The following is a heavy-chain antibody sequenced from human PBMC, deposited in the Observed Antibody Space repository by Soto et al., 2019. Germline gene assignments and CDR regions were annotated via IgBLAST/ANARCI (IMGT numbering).Heavy chain of an antibody. Sequence: SETLSLTCTVFGGSISSGGYYWSWIRQHPGKGLEWIGYIYYSGSTYYNPSLKSRVTISVDTSKNQFSLKLSSVTAADTAVYYCARGTLIYDILTGYYTANWFDPWGQGTLVTVSS. V-gene: IGHV4-31*03. D-gene: IGHD3-9*01. CDR1: GGSISSGGYY. CDR2: IYYSGST. J-gene: IGHJ5*02. CDR3: ARGTLIYDILTGYYTANWFDP.